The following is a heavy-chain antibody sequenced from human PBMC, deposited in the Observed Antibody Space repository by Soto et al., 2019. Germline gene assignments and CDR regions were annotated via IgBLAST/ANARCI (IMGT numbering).Heavy chain of an antibody. CDR3: ARDGSGSFIFQH. J-gene: IGHJ1*01. CDR2: IYYSGNT. D-gene: IGHD3-10*01. CDR1: GAYMSNYC. V-gene: IGHV4-59*01. Sequence: SETLSVTCTVAGAYMSNYCWHWIRQSPGKGLEYIGYIYYSGNTNYNPSLKSRVTISVDTSKNQFSLKLSSVTAADTAVYYCARDGSGSFIFQHWGQGTLVTVSS.